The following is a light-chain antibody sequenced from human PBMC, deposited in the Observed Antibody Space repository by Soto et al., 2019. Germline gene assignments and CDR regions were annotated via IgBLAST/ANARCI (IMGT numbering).Light chain of an antibody. CDR3: QTWGTGI. CDR2: LNSDGSH. J-gene: IGLJ2*01. V-gene: IGLV4-69*01. CDR1: SGHSSYA. Sequence: QLVLTQSPSASASLGASVKLTCTLSSGHSSYAIAWHQQQPEKGPRYLMKLNSDGSHSKGDGIPDRFSGSSSGAERYLTISSLQSEDEADYYCQTWGTGIFGGGTKLT.